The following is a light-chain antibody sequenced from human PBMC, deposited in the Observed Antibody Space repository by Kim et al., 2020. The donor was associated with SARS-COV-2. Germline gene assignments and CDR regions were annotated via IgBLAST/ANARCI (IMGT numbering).Light chain of an antibody. CDR2: DVS. J-gene: IGLJ2*01. V-gene: IGLV2-14*01. CDR1: SSDVGGYNY. CDR3: SSYTSSSTVV. Sequence: QSALTQPASVSGSPGQSLTISCTGTSSDVGGYNYVSWYQQHPGKAPKLMIYDVSKRPSGVSNRFSGSKSGNTASLTISGLQAEDEADYYCSSYTSSSTVVFGGWTQLTVL.